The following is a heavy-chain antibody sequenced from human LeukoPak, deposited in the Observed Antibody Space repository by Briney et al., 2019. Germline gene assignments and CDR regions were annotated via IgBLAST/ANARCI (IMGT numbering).Heavy chain of an antibody. D-gene: IGHD3-22*01. J-gene: IGHJ4*02. CDR2: IYYSGST. CDR3: ARSSGYFRTFDY. Sequence: PSETLPLTCTVSGGSISSYYWSWIRQPPGKGLEWIGYIYYSGSTNYNPSLKSRVTISVDTSKNQFSLKLSSVTAADTAVYYCARSSGYFRTFDYWGQGTLVTVSS. CDR1: GGSISSYY. V-gene: IGHV4-59*01.